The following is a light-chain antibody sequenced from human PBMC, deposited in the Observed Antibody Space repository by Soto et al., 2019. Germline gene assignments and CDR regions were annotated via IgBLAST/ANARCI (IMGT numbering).Light chain of an antibody. CDR3: TSYTDNKTGV. CDR1: SGDVGGFNY. J-gene: IGLJ3*02. Sequence: QSALTQPASVSGSPGQSITISCTGTSGDVGGFNYVSWYQHHPDKAPKLIIYEVSNRPSGVSNRCSGSKSGNMASLTISGLQPEDEADYYSTSYTDNKTGVFGGGTKVTVL. V-gene: IGLV2-14*01. CDR2: EVS.